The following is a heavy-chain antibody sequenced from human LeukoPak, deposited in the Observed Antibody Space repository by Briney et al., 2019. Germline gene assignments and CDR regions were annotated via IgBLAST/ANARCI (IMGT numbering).Heavy chain of an antibody. D-gene: IGHD3-3*01. V-gene: IGHV4-61*02. Sequence: SETLSLTCTASGGSISSGSYYWSWIRQPAGKGLEWIGRIYTSGSTNYNPSLKSRVTISVDTSKNQFSLKLSSVTAADTAVYYCARGRGSNYDFWSGYYTGVFDYWGQGTLVTVSS. CDR2: IYTSGST. J-gene: IGHJ4*02. CDR3: ARGRGSNYDFWSGYYTGVFDY. CDR1: GGSISSGSYY.